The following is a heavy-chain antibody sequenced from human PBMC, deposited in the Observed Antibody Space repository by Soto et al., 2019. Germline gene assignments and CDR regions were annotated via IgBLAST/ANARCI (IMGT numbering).Heavy chain of an antibody. V-gene: IGHV4-59*08. CDR2: MYKTGST. Sequence: WIRQNPGKGLEWIGYMYKTGSTVYNPSFKSRVTISVDTSKNQFSLNLSSVTAADTAVYYCARQRRDFDYWGQGSLVTVTS. CDR3: ARQRRDFDY. J-gene: IGHJ4*02.